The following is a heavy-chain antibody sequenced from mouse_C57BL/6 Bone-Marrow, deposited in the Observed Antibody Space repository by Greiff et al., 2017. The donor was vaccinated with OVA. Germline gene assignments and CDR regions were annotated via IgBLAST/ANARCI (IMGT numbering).Heavy chain of an antibody. V-gene: IGHV5-2*01. CDR2: INSDGGST. Sequence: DVMLVESGGGLVQPGESLKLSCESNEYAFPSHDMSWVRKTPEKRLELVAAINSDGGSTYYPDTMERRFIISRENTKTTLYLQMSSLRSEDTALYYCARYSNYVGGYAMDYWGQGTSVTVSS. CDR1: EYAFPSHD. CDR3: ARYSNYVGGYAMDY. J-gene: IGHJ4*01. D-gene: IGHD2-5*01.